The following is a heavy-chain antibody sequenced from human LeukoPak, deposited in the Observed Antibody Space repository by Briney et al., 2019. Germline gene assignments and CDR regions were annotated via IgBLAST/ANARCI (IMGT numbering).Heavy chain of an antibody. CDR3: ASLVTTSSNYYYYYMDV. V-gene: IGHV3-21*01. CDR1: GFTFSSYR. CDR2: INSSSSYI. D-gene: IGHD4-17*01. J-gene: IGHJ6*03. Sequence: GGSLRLSCAASGFTFSSYRMNWVRQAPGKGLEWGSSINSSSSYIYYADSATGGYTISRDNPKNSLYLQMNRLRAEDTAVYYCASLVTTSSNYYYYYMDVWGKGTTVTVSS.